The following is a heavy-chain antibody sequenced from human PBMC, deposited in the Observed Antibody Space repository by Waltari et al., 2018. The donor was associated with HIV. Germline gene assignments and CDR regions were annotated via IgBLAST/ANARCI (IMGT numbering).Heavy chain of an antibody. D-gene: IGHD1-1*01. J-gene: IGHJ5*02. CDR2: ISVFNANT. Sequence: QVQLEQSGTEVKKPGASVKVSCRASGYTFNNYGITWVRQAPGQVLDWMGWISVFNANTNYEQKFHGRVTRTADTATRTVYLALRSLKSDDTAVYFCGRDLFPRLQLRSDWIDPWGQGTLVIVSS. V-gene: IGHV1-18*01. CDR3: GRDLFPRLQLRSDWIDP. CDR1: GYTFNNYG.